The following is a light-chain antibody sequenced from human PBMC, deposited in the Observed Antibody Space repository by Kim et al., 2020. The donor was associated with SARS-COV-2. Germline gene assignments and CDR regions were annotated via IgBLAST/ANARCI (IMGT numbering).Light chain of an antibody. CDR3: CSYAGNYLVV. V-gene: IGLV2-11*01. Sequence: QSALTQPRSVSGSPGQSITISCTGTISDIGIYNLVSLYQQHPGKAPKLMIYAVTKRPSGVPDRFSGYKSGKTTSLTVSGLQAEDEADYYCCSYAGNYLVVFGGGTQLTFL. CDR1: ISDIGIYNL. J-gene: IGLJ2*01. CDR2: AVT.